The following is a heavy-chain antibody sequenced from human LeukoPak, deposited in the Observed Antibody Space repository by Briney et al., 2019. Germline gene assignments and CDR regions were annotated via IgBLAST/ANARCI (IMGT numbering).Heavy chain of an antibody. Sequence: SETLSLTCTVSGGSISSYYWSWIRQPPGKGLEWIGYIYYSGSTNYNPSLKSRVTRSVDTSKNQFSLKLSSVTAADTAVYYCARGGGGYYYYYYMDVWGKGTTVTISS. CDR2: IYYSGST. D-gene: IGHD3-16*01. CDR1: GGSISSYY. J-gene: IGHJ6*03. CDR3: ARGGGGYYYYYYMDV. V-gene: IGHV4-59*01.